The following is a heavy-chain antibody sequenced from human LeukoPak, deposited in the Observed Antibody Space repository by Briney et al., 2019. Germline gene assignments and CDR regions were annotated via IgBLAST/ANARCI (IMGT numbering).Heavy chain of an antibody. J-gene: IGHJ4*02. Sequence: PSETLSLTCSVSGGSMNSYYWSCIRQSQGNGLEWIGYIHYSGSTNHNPSLKRRVTISVDTSNNQYSLKLSSVTAADTAVYYCARHVWLQPFDYWGQGTLVTDSS. V-gene: IGHV4-59*08. CDR2: IHYSGST. D-gene: IGHD3-9*01. CDR3: ARHVWLQPFDY. CDR1: GGSMNSYY.